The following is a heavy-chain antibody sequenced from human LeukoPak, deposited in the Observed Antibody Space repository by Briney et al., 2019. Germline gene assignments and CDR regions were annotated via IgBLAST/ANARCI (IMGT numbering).Heavy chain of an antibody. CDR3: AKDPRLVREYFDY. CDR1: GCSFTSYW. J-gene: IGHJ4*02. D-gene: IGHD3-10*01. V-gene: IGHV5-51*01. CDR2: IYPGDSDT. Sequence: GESLKISCKGSGCSFTSYWIGWVRQMPGKGLEWMGIIYPGDSDTRYSPSFQGQVTISADKSISTAYLQWSSLKASDTAMYYCAKDPRLVREYFDYWGQGTLVTVSS.